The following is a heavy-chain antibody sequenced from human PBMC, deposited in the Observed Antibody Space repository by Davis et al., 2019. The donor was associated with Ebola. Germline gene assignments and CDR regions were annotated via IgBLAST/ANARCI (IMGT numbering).Heavy chain of an antibody. J-gene: IGHJ4*02. V-gene: IGHV3-7*01. CDR2: IKEDGSEK. Sequence: GESLKISCAASGFSFGSYWMSWVRQAPGKGLEWVANIKEDGSEKNYVGSVKGRFTISRDNAENSQYLQMNSLRAEDTAVYYCASGFGEYDIEYWGQGTLVTVSS. CDR1: GFSFGSYW. D-gene: IGHD3-10*01. CDR3: ASGFGEYDIEY.